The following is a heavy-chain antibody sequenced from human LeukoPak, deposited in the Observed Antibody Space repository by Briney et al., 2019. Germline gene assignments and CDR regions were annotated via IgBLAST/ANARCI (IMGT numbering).Heavy chain of an antibody. J-gene: IGHJ4*02. V-gene: IGHV4-59*01. CDR3: ARVRRGYSYVPFDD. CDR1: GGSISDSS. Sequence: SETPSLTCTVSGGSISDSSWSWIRQPPGKGLEWIGHLYYSGTSNYNPSLKSRVTMSVDTSKNQFSLKLSFVTAADTAVYYCARVRRGYSYVPFDDWGEGTLFTVSS. CDR2: LYYSGTS. D-gene: IGHD5-18*01.